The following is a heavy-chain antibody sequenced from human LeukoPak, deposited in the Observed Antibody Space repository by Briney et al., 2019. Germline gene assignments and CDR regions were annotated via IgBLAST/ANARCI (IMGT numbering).Heavy chain of an antibody. J-gene: IGHJ4*02. V-gene: IGHV4-39*01. CDR2: IYYSGST. D-gene: IGHD3-22*01. CDR3: ARRGYDSSGYYLVS. CDR1: GGSTSSSSYY. Sequence: SETLSLTCTVSGGSTSSSSYYWGWIRQPPGKGLEWIGSIYYSGSTYYNPSLKSRVTVSVDTSKNQFSLKLSSVTAADTAVYYCARRGYDSSGYYLVSWGQGTLVTVSS.